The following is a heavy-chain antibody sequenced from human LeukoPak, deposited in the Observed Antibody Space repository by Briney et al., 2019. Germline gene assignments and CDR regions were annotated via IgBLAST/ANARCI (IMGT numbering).Heavy chain of an antibody. CDR3: ARGGTYYGGAFDI. CDR2: IYYSGNT. Sequence: SETLSLTCTVSGGSISSYYWSWIRQPPGKGLEWIGFIYYSGNTNYNPSLKSRVTMSVDTSKNHFSLKLSSVTAADTAVYYCARGGTYYGGAFDIWGQGTMVTVSS. CDR1: GGSISSYY. D-gene: IGHD1-26*01. J-gene: IGHJ3*02. V-gene: IGHV4-59*01.